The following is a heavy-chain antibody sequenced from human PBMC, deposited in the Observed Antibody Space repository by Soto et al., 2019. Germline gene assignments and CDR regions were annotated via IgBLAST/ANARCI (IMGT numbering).Heavy chain of an antibody. CDR3: AKDVVVGATTGLGDYYYYYGMDV. D-gene: IGHD1-26*01. V-gene: IGHV3-30*18. CDR2: ISYDGSNK. CDR1: GFTFRTYG. J-gene: IGHJ6*02. Sequence: QVQLVESGGGVVQPGRSLRLSCAASGFTFRTYGMHWVRQAPGKGLEWLAVISYDGSNKYYADSVKGRFTISRDNSKNTLYLQMNSLRAEDTAVYYCAKDVVVGATTGLGDYYYYYGMDVWGQGTTVTVSS.